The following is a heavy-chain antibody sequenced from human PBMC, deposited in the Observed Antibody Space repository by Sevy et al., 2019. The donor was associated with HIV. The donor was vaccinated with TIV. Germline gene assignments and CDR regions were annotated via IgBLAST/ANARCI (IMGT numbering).Heavy chain of an antibody. V-gene: IGHV3-30*18. CDR3: AKGGGFDY. CDR1: GFTFSSYG. D-gene: IGHD3-16*01. J-gene: IGHJ4*02. CDR2: ISYDGSNK. Sequence: GGSLRLSCAASGFTFSSYGMHWVRQAPGKGLVWVAVISYDGSNKYYADSVKGRFTISRDNSKNTLYLKMNGLRAEDTAVYYCAKGGGFDYWGQGTLVTVSS.